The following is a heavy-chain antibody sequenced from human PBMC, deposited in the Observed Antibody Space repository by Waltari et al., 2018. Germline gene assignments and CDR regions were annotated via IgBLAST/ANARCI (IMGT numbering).Heavy chain of an antibody. CDR3: ARKGPHDYGGNWWVDP. CDR2: IIPISGTA. CDR1: GGTFSSYA. V-gene: IGHV1-69*01. Sequence: QLQLVQSGAEVKKPGSSVKVSCKASGGTFSSYAISWVRQAPGQGLEWMVGIIPISGTANYEQKFQGRGTITADESTSTAYMELSSLRSEATAVYYGARKGPHDYGGNWWVDPWGQGTLVTVSS. J-gene: IGHJ5*02. D-gene: IGHD4-17*01.